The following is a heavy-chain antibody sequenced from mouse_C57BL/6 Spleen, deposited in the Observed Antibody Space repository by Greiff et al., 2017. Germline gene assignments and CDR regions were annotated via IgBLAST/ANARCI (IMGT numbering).Heavy chain of an antibody. CDR1: GYTFTSYW. Sequence: QVQLQQPGAELVMPGASVKLSCKASGYTFTSYWMHWVKQRPGQGLEWIGEIDPSDSYTNYNQKFKGKSTLTVDKSSSTAYMQLSSLTSEDSAVYYCARGTTAECYFDYWGQGTTLTVSA. CDR3: ARGTTAECYFDY. J-gene: IGHJ2*01. D-gene: IGHD1-2*01. V-gene: IGHV1-69*01. CDR2: IDPSDSYT.